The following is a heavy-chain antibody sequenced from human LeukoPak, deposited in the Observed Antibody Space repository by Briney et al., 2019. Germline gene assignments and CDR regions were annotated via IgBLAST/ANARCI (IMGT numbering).Heavy chain of an antibody. J-gene: IGHJ6*03. V-gene: IGHV1-2*02. D-gene: IGHD6-6*01. Sequence: ASVKVSCKASGYTFTSYYMHWVRQAPGQGLEWMGWINPNSGGTNYAQKFQGRVTITRDTSISTAYMELSRLRSDDTAVYYCARGPYSSSSNYYYYYMDVWGKGTTVTVSS. CDR2: INPNSGGT. CDR3: ARGPYSSSSNYYYYYMDV. CDR1: GYTFTSYY.